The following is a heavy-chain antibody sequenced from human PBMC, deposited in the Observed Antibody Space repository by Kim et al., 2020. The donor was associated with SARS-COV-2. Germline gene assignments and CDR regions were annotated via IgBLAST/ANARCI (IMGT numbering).Heavy chain of an antibody. J-gene: IGHJ5*02. V-gene: IGHV3-30*18. CDR3: AKAPIALVPGGKMCFDP. Sequence: GGSLRLSCAASGLTFSRYGMHWVRQAPGMGLEWVADISYDGGNEYYADSVKGRFTISRDNSRNTLYLQMNSLTTEDTAVYFCAKAPIALVPGGKMCFDPWGQGALVTVSS. CDR1: GLTFSRYG. D-gene: IGHD2-2*01. CDR2: ISYDGGNE.